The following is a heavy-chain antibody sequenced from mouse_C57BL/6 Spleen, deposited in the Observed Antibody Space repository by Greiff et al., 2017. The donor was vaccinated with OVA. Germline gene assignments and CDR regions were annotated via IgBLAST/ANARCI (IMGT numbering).Heavy chain of an antibody. Sequence: QVQLQQSGAELARPGASVKLSCKASGYTFTSYGISWVKQRTGQGLEWIGEIYPRSGNTYYNEKFKGKATLTADTSSSTAYMELRSLTSEDSAVYFCARMGRYYGSSYWYFDVWGTGTTVTVSS. CDR2: IYPRSGNT. J-gene: IGHJ1*03. CDR3: ARMGRYYGSSYWYFDV. V-gene: IGHV1-81*01. D-gene: IGHD1-1*01. CDR1: GYTFTSYG.